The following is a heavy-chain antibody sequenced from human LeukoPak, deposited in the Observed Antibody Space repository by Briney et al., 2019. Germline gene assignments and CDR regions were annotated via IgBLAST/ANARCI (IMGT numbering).Heavy chain of an antibody. CDR1: GFTFSSYS. Sequence: GGSLRLSCAASGFTFSSYSMNWVRQAPGKGLEWVSSISSSSSYIYYADSVKGRFTISRDNPKNTLYLQMNSLRAEDTAVYYCARDPAFSYCSGGSCYSGLDYWGQGTLVTVSS. D-gene: IGHD2-15*01. V-gene: IGHV3-21*01. CDR3: ARDPAFSYCSGGSCYSGLDY. CDR2: ISSSSSYI. J-gene: IGHJ4*02.